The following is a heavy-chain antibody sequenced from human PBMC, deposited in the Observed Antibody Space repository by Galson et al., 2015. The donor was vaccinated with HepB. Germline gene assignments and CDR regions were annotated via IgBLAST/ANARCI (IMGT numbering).Heavy chain of an antibody. CDR3: TRDSRYSISSHPTPYFDY. V-gene: IGHV1-18*01. D-gene: IGHD2-15*01. CDR1: GYTFPSYG. J-gene: IGHJ4*02. Sequence: SVKVSCKASGYTFPSYGISWVRQAPGQGLEWMGWISAYNGYTEYAQKFQGRVIMSRDTSTSTAYMDLSSLRSDDTAMYFCTRDSRYSISSHPTPYFDYWGQGTPGTFSS. CDR2: ISAYNGYT.